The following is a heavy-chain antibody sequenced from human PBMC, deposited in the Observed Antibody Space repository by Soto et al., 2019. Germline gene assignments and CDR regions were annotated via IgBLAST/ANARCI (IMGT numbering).Heavy chain of an antibody. V-gene: IGHV4-61*01. CDR2: IYYSGST. CDR1: GGSVSGGIYY. J-gene: IGHJ4*02. D-gene: IGHD4-17*01. CDR3: ARDHGDYGYYFDY. Sequence: SETLSVTCTVSGGSVSGGIYYWSWIRQPPGKGLEWIGYIYYSGSTNYNPSLKSRVTISVDTSKNQFSLKLSSMTAADTAVYYCARDHGDYGYYFDYWGQGTLVTVSS.